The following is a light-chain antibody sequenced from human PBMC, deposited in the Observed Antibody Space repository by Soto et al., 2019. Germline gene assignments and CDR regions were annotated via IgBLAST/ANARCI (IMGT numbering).Light chain of an antibody. CDR2: GAS. CDR3: HQYSRSPLS. V-gene: IGKV3-20*01. J-gene: IGKJ4*01. CDR1: QSVTSTY. Sequence: EIVLTQSPGTLSLSPGQRATLSCRASQSVTSTYLAWYQQKPGQAPKLPIYGASSRATGIPDRFSGSGSGTDFTLIISRLEPEDFAVYYCHQYSRSPLSFGGGTRVEL.